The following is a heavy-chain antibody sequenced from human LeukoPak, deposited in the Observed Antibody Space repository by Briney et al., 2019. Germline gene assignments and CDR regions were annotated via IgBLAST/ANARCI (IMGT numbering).Heavy chain of an antibody. D-gene: IGHD2-2*01. J-gene: IGHJ5*02. CDR2: IYTSGST. CDR1: GGSFSGYY. CDR3: AREGGTHPLWNIVVVPAATLSNWFDP. V-gene: IGHV4-4*07. Sequence: TSETLSLTCAVYGGSFSGYYWSWIRQPAGKGLEWIGRIYTSGSTNYNPSLKSRVTISVDTSKNQFSLKLSSVTAADTAVYYCAREGGTHPLWNIVVVPAATLSNWFDPWGRGTLVTVSS.